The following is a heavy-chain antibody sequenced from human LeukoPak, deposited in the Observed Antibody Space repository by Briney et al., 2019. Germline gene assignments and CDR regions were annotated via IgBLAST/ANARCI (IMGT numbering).Heavy chain of an antibody. V-gene: IGHV1-8*01. CDR2: MNLTSGNT. J-gene: IGHJ2*01. Sequence: ASVKVSCKAAGYTFTSYDINWVRQAPGQGLEWMGWMNLTSGNTGYAQKFQGRVTMTRDASIATAYMELSSLTSEDTALYYCTRMRGYTYGYWYLDLWGRGTPVTVSS. CDR3: TRMRGYTYGYWYLDL. CDR1: GYTFTSYD. D-gene: IGHD5-18*01.